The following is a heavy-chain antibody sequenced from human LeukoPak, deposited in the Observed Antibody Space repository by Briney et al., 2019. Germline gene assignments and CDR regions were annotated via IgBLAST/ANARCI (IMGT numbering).Heavy chain of an antibody. CDR2: IYYSGST. CDR1: GGSISSSSYY. CDR3: ARQARDYIDY. Sequence: SETLSLTCTVSGGSISSSSYYGGWIRQPPGKGLEWIGSIYYSGSTYYNPSRKSRVTISVDTSKNQFSLKLSSVTAADTAVYYCARQARDYIDYWGQGTLVSVSS. J-gene: IGHJ4*02. V-gene: IGHV4-39*01.